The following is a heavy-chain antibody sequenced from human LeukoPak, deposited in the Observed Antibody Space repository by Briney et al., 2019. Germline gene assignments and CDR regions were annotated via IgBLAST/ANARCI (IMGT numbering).Heavy chain of an antibody. Sequence: GGSLRLSCAASGFTFSSYSMNWVRQAPGKGLEWVSSISSSSSYIYYADSVKGRFTISRDNAKNSLYLQMNSLRAEDTAVYYCARGIVGATSPGCWGQGTLVTVSS. CDR2: ISSSSSYI. D-gene: IGHD1-26*01. J-gene: IGHJ4*02. V-gene: IGHV3-21*01. CDR1: GFTFSSYS. CDR3: ARGIVGATSPGC.